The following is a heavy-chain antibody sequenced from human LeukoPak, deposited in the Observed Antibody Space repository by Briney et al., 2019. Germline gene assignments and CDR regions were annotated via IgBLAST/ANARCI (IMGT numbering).Heavy chain of an antibody. CDR1: GFTFSSYA. CDR3: AKRRGDLHQLAVFDC. CDR2: ISGSGGST. Sequence: GGSLRLSCAASGFTFSSYAMSWVRQAPGKGLEWVSAISGSGGSTYYADSVKGRFTISRDNSKNTLYLQMNSLRAEDTAVYYCAKRRGDLHQLAVFDCWGQGTLVTVSS. D-gene: IGHD2-2*01. J-gene: IGHJ4*02. V-gene: IGHV3-23*01.